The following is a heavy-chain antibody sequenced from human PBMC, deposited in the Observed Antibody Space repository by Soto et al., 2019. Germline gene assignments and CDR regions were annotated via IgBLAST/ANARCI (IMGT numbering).Heavy chain of an antibody. CDR1: GFTFSSYG. Sequence: PGGSLRLSCAASGFTFSSYGMHWVRQAPGKGLEWVAVIWYDGSNKYYADSVKGRFTISRDNSKNTLYLQMNSLRAEDTAVYYCARDREDIVVVPAAELDYWGQGTLVTVSS. D-gene: IGHD2-2*01. CDR3: ARDREDIVVVPAAELDY. J-gene: IGHJ4*02. V-gene: IGHV3-33*01. CDR2: IWYDGSNK.